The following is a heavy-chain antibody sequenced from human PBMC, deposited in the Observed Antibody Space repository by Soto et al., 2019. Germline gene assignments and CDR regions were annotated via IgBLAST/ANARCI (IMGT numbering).Heavy chain of an antibody. CDR1: GFSLSTSGVG. V-gene: IGHV2-5*02. CDR3: AHPQEGCSGGSCYSSLMGINAFDI. CDR2: IYWDDDK. D-gene: IGHD2-15*01. J-gene: IGHJ3*02. Sequence: SGPTLVKPTQTLTLTCTFSGFSLSTSGVGVGWIRQPPGKALEWLALIYWDDDKRYSPSLKSRLTITKDTSKNQVVLTMTNMDPVDTATYYCAHPQEGCSGGSCYSSLMGINAFDIWGQGTMVTVSS.